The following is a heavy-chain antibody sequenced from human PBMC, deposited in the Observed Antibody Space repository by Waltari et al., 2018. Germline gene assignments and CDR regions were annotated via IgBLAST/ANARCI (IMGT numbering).Heavy chain of an antibody. CDR1: GFTFSSYS. CDR2: ISSSSSYI. V-gene: IGHV3-21*01. Sequence: EVQLVESGGGLVKPGGSLSLSCAASGFTFSSYSMNWVRQAPGKGLEWVSSISSSSSYIYYADSVKGRFTISRDNAKNSLYLQMNSLRAEDTAVYYCAREAGTTNWFDPWGQGTLVTVSS. D-gene: IGHD1-7*01. J-gene: IGHJ5*02. CDR3: AREAGTTNWFDP.